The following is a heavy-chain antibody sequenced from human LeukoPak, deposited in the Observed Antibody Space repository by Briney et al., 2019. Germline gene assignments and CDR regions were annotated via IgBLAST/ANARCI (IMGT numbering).Heavy chain of an antibody. V-gene: IGHV1-2*02. Sequence: GASVKVSCKASGYTFTSYGISWVRQAPGQGLEWMGWINPNSGGTNYAQKFQGRVTMTRDTSISTAYMELSRLRSDDTAVYYCARTPIAAAGFVDYWGQGTLVTVSS. D-gene: IGHD6-13*01. CDR1: GYTFTSYG. J-gene: IGHJ4*02. CDR2: INPNSGGT. CDR3: ARTPIAAAGFVDY.